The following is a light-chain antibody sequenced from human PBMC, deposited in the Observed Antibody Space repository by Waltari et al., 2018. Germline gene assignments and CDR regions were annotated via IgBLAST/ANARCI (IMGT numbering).Light chain of an antibody. CDR3: SSYTSSSPWV. CDR2: EVS. CDR1: SSDVGGYNN. J-gene: IGLJ3*02. V-gene: IGLV2-14*01. Sequence: QSALTQPASVSGSPVQSITISCTGTSSDVGGYNNVSWYQQHQGKAPKLMIYEVSNRPSGVSNRFSGSKSGNTASLTISGLQAEDEADYYCSSYTSSSPWVFGGGTKLTVL.